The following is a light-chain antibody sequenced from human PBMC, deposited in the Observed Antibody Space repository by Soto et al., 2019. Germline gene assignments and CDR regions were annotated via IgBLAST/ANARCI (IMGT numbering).Light chain of an antibody. J-gene: IGLJ1*01. Sequence: QPVLTQPPSASGTPGQRVTISCSGSSSNIGSNTVNWYQQLPGTAPKLPIYSNNQRPSGVPDRFSGSKSGTSASLAISGLQSEDEADYYCAAWDDSLNGYVFGTGTKVTVL. CDR1: SSNIGSNT. V-gene: IGLV1-44*01. CDR3: AAWDDSLNGYV. CDR2: SNN.